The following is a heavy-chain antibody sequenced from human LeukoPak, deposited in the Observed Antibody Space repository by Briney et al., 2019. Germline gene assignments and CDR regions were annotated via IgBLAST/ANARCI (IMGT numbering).Heavy chain of an antibody. J-gene: IGHJ4*02. CDR1: GGSISSYY. Sequence: PSETLSLTCTVSGGSISSYYWSWIRQPPGKGLEWIGYIYYSGSTNYNPSLKSRVTISVGTSKNQFSLKLSSVTAADTAVYYCARNTYYDFWSGSYFDYWGQGTLVTVSS. V-gene: IGHV4-59*01. D-gene: IGHD3-3*01. CDR3: ARNTYYDFWSGSYFDY. CDR2: IYYSGST.